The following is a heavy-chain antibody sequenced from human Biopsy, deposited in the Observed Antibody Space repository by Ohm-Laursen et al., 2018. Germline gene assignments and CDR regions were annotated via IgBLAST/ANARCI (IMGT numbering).Heavy chain of an antibody. V-gene: IGHV4-34*01. CDR3: ARDLPSSYYYAMDV. J-gene: IGHJ6*02. CDR2: IKHSGST. Sequence: SQTLSLTCVVYVGSFSGYYWSWIRQPPGQGLEWIGEIKHSGSTNYNPSLKSRVTISVNTSKNQFSLKLSSVTAADTAVYYCARDLPSSYYYAMDVWGQGTLVTVSS. CDR1: VGSFSGYY.